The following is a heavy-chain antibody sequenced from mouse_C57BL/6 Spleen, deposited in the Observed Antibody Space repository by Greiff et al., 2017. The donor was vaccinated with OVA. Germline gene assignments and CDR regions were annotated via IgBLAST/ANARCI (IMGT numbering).Heavy chain of an antibody. J-gene: IGHJ4*01. Sequence: QVQLQQPGAELVKPGASVKLSCKASGYTFTSYWMQWVKQRPGQGLEWIGEIDPSDSYTNYNQKFKGKATLTVDTSSSTAYMQLSSLTSEDSAVYYCASYYYGSSSMDYWGQGTSVTVSS. V-gene: IGHV1-50*01. D-gene: IGHD1-1*01. CDR3: ASYYYGSSSMDY. CDR2: IDPSDSYT. CDR1: GYTFTSYW.